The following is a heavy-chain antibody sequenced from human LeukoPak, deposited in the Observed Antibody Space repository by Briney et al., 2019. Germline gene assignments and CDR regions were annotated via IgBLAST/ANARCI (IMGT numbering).Heavy chain of an antibody. CDR1: GGSISTYF. CDR3: ARDSGSGTYY. CDR2: IYYTGST. Sequence: PSETLSLTCAVSGGSISTYFWNWIRQPPGKGLEWIGHIYYTGSTNYNPSLKSRVTISIDTSKNQFSLKLSSVTAADTAVYYCARDSGSGTYYWGQGSLITVSS. V-gene: IGHV4-59*01. D-gene: IGHD6-19*01. J-gene: IGHJ4*02.